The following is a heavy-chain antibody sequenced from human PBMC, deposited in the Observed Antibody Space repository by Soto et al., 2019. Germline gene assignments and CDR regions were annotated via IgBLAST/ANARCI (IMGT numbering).Heavy chain of an antibody. J-gene: IGHJ6*02. V-gene: IGHV3-30*03. D-gene: IGHD3-3*01. CDR3: ATEYYDCWSGYPYDYYYGMDV. CDR2: ISYDGSNK. CDR1: GFTFSSYG. Sequence: QVQLVESGGGVVQPGRSLRLSCAASGFTFSSYGMHWVRQAPGKGLEWVAVISYDGSNKYYADSVKGRFTISRDNSKNTLYLQMNSLRAEDTAVYYCATEYYDCWSGYPYDYYYGMDVWGQGTTVTVSS.